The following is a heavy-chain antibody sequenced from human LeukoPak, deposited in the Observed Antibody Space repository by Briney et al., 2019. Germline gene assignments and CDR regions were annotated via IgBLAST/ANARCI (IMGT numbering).Heavy chain of an antibody. D-gene: IGHD3-10*01. V-gene: IGHV2-70*04. CDR2: IDWDEDK. J-gene: IGHJ4*02. Sequence: ESGPALVGPTQTLTLTCTFSGFSLRTTGKRVSWIRHPPGKAPERLARIDWDEDKFYSTSLKTKLTISKDTSKDQVVLTMTNMDPVDTATYYSARMIGFGEFLYFDYWGQGILVTVSS. CDR1: GFSLRTTGKR. CDR3: ARMIGFGEFLYFDY.